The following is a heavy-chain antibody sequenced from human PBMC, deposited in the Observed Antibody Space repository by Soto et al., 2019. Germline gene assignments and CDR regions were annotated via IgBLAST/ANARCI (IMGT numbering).Heavy chain of an antibody. CDR1: GGSLSSGSYS. V-gene: IGHV4-61*01. CDR3: ARGNLMLGYAMDV. CDR2: IYYTGSS. Sequence: QVQLQESGPGLVKPSETLSLTCTVSGGSLSSGSYSWSWIRQPPGKRLEWIGYIYYTGSSNYNPSLKSRVTISLDTSKNQFSLMVTSVTAADTAVYYCARGNLMLGYAMDVWGQGTTVTVSS. J-gene: IGHJ6*02. D-gene: IGHD3-10*02.